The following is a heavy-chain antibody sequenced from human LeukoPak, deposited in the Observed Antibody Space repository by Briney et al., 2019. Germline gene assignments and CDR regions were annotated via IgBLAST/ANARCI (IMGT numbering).Heavy chain of an antibody. V-gene: IGHV3-23*01. CDR2: ISGSGGST. J-gene: IGHJ6*02. D-gene: IGHD6-19*01. Sequence: GGSLRLSCAASGFTFSSYAMSWVRQAPGKGLEWVSAISGSGGSTYYADSVKGRFTISRDNSKNTLYLQMNSVRAEDTAVYYCAKTPKYSSGWIKSYYYGMDVWGQGTTVTVSS. CDR1: GFTFSSYA. CDR3: AKTPKYSSGWIKSYYYGMDV.